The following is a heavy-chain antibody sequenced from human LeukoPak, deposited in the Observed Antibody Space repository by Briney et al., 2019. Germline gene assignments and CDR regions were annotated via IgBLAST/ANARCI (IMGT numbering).Heavy chain of an antibody. J-gene: IGHJ4*02. D-gene: IGHD2-8*01. CDR1: GGSISSGGYH. CDR2: IYYSGST. V-gene: IGHV4-39*01. Sequence: PSQTLSLTCTVSGGSISSGGYHWSWIRQPPGKGLEWIGSIYYSGSTHYNPSLRSRVTISVDTSNNQFSLKLSSVTAADTALYYCARRVPNGPFDYWGQGTLVTVSS. CDR3: ARRVPNGPFDY.